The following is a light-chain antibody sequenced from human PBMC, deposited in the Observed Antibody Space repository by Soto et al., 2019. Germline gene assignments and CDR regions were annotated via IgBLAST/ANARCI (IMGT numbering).Light chain of an antibody. J-gene: IGLJ3*02. CDR2: RNN. V-gene: IGLV1-47*01. Sequence: QSVLTQPPSASGTPGQRVTISCSGSNSNIRSYYVYRYQQLPGTAPKLLMYRNNQRPSGVPDRFSGSKSGTSASLAISGLRSEDEADYYCAAWDDSLSGPVFGGGTKLTVL. CDR1: NSNIRSYY. CDR3: AAWDDSLSGPV.